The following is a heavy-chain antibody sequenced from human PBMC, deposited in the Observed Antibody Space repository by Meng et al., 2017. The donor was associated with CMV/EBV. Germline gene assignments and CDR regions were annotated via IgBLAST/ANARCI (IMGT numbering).Heavy chain of an antibody. D-gene: IGHD2-21*02. CDR3: AREGDNPFDY. CDR2: IYYSGST. CDR1: GGAISRGDYY. Sequence: QVQLQERGPGLVKPSQPLALSCTVPGGAISRGDYYWSWIRQPPGKGLEWIGYIYYSGSTYYNPSLKSRVTISVDTSKNQFSLKLSSVTAADAAVYYCAREGDNPFDYWGQGTLVTVSS. V-gene: IGHV4-30-4*08. J-gene: IGHJ4*02.